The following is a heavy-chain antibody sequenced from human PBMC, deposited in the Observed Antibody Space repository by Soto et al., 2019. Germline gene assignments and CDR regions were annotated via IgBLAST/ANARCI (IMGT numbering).Heavy chain of an antibody. V-gene: IGHV1-69*13. CDR1: GGTFSSYA. J-gene: IGHJ4*02. Sequence: ASVKVSFKASGGTFSSYAISWVRQAPGQGLEWMGGIIPIFGTANYAQKFQGRVTITADESTSTAYMELSSLRSEDTAVYYCARDADRRDGYNGNYFDYWGQGTLVTVSS. CDR2: IIPIFGTA. CDR3: ARDADRRDGYNGNYFDY. D-gene: IGHD5-12*01.